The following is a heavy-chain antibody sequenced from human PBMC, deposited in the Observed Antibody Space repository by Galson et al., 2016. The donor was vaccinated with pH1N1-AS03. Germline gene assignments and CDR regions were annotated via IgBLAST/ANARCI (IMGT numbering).Heavy chain of an antibody. CDR3: VKGGGYSHGFLEYYFDS. Sequence: SLRLSCAASRFVFSTSAIHWVRQSPGKGLEWVAFIRYDESIKNYGDSVKGRFTISRDNSKNTVDLEMNSLRPEDSAVYYCVKGGGYSHGFLEYYFDSWGQGSLVTVSS. J-gene: IGHJ4*02. D-gene: IGHD3-3*01. V-gene: IGHV3-30*02. CDR1: RFVFSTSA. CDR2: IRYDESIK.